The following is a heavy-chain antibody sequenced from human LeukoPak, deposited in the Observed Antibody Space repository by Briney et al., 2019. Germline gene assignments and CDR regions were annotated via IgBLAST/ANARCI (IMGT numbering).Heavy chain of an antibody. V-gene: IGHV4-4*07. J-gene: IGHJ3*02. CDR2: IYTSGST. D-gene: IGHD6-19*01. CDR1: GGSISSYY. CDR3: ARGRSCSSGWYGRCAFDI. Sequence: SETLSLTCTVSGGSISSYYWSWLRQPAGKGLEWIGRIYTSGSTNYNPSLKSRVTISVDTSKNQFSLKLSSVTAADTAVYYCARGRSCSSGWYGRCAFDIWGQGTMVTVSS.